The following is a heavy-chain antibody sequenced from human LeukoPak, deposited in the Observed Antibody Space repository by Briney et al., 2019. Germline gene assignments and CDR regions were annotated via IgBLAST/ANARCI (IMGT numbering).Heavy chain of an antibody. CDR3: AKGHYYDSSGYPAHFDY. Sequence: GGSLRLSCAASGFTFSSYAMSWVRQAPGKGLEWVSAISGSGGSTYYADSVKGRFTFSRDNSKNTLYLQMNSLRAEDTAVYYCAKGHYYDSSGYPAHFDYWGQGTLVTVSS. D-gene: IGHD3-22*01. CDR2: ISGSGGST. V-gene: IGHV3-23*01. J-gene: IGHJ4*02. CDR1: GFTFSSYA.